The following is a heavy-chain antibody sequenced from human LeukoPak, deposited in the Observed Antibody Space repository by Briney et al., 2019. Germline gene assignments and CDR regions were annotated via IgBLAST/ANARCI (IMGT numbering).Heavy chain of an antibody. CDR3: ARRRWVVTRKEGYNWFDP. J-gene: IGHJ5*02. D-gene: IGHD4-23*01. V-gene: IGHV1-46*01. CDR2: INPSGGST. CDR1: GYTFTSYD. Sequence: ASVKVSCKASGYTFTSYDINWVRQATGQGLEWMGIINPSGGSTSYAQKFQGRVTMTRDTSTSTVYMELSSLRSEDTAVYYCARRRWVVTRKEGYNWFDPWGQGTLVTVSS.